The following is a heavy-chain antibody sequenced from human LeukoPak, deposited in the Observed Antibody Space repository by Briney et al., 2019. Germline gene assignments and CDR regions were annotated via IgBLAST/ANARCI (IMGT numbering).Heavy chain of an antibody. D-gene: IGHD1-26*01. CDR2: IYHSGST. CDR1: GGSISSGGYS. V-gene: IGHV4-30-2*01. CDR3: AREGAGSIPWFDP. Sequence: PSQTLSLTCAVSGGSISSGGYSWSWIRQPPGKGLEWIGYIYHSGSTYYNPSLKSRVTISVDRSKNQFSLKLSSVTAADTAVYYCAREGAGSIPWFDPWGQGTLVTVSS. J-gene: IGHJ5*02.